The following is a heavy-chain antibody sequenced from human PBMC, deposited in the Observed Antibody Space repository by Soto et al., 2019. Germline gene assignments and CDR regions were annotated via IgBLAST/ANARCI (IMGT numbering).Heavy chain of an antibody. CDR2: ISAYNGNT. D-gene: IGHD6-13*01. V-gene: IGHV1-18*01. J-gene: IGHJ4*02. CDR3: ASDRRLWGQQLVEEWGFDY. Sequence: QVQLVQSGAEVKKPGASVKVSCKASGYTFTSYGISWVRQAPGQGLEWMGWISAYNGNTNYAQKLQGRVTMTTDTSTSTAYMELRSLRSDDTAVYYCASDRRLWGQQLVEEWGFDYWGQGTLVTVSS. CDR1: GYTFTSYG.